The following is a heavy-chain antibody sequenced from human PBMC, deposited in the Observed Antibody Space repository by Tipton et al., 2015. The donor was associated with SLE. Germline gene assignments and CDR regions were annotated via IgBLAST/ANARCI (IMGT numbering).Heavy chain of an antibody. J-gene: IGHJ4*02. Sequence: QLVQSGAEVKKPGASVKVSCKASGYTFTSYGISWVRQAPGQGLEWMGWISAYNGNTNYAQKLQGRVTMTTTTSTSTASMELRGLRAGAPVVYSWASPWYSSGWDCWGQGTLVTVSS. V-gene: IGHV1-18*01. CDR1: GYTFTSYG. D-gene: IGHD6-19*01. CDR3: ASPWYSSGWDC. CDR2: ISAYNGNT.